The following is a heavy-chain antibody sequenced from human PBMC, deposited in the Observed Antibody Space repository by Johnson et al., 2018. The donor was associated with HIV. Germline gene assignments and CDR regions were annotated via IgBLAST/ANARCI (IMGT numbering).Heavy chain of an antibody. Sequence: LVESGGGLVQPGRSLRLSCAASGFTFDDYAMHWVRQAPGKGLEWVSGISWNSGSLGYADSVKGRFTISRDNSKNTLYLQMNSLRTEDTAVYYCARDPSRSTGAFDIWGQGTMVTVSS. CDR3: ARDPSRSTGAFDI. D-gene: IGHD1-1*01. CDR2: ISWNSGSL. CDR1: GFTFDDYA. V-gene: IGHV3-9*01. J-gene: IGHJ3*02.